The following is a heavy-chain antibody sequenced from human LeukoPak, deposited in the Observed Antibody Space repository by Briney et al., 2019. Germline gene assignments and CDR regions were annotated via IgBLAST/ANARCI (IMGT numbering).Heavy chain of an antibody. V-gene: IGHV4-34*01. CDR1: GGSFSGYY. J-gene: IGHJ5*02. CDR2: INHSGST. Sequence: PSETLSLTCAVYGGSFSGYYWSWIRQPPGKGLEWIGEINHSGSTNYNPSLKSRVTISVDTSKNQFSLKLSSVTAADTAVYYCGRGVIVATIYRFDPWGQGTLVTVSS. CDR3: GRGVIVATIYRFDP. D-gene: IGHD5-12*01.